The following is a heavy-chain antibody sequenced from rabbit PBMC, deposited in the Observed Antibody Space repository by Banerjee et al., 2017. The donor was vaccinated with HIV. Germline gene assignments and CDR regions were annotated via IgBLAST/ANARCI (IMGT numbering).Heavy chain of an antibody. CDR1: GFSFSSSYW. Sequence: QSLEESGGDLVKPGASLTLTCTASGFSFSSSYWIYWVRQAPGKGLEWIACIDGGSSGSTYYATWAKGRFTISKTSSTTVTLQMTSLTAADTATYFCARDKGAGSSVYVLYYGLDLWGPGTLVTVS. CDR3: ARDKGAGSSVYVLYYGLDL. CDR2: IDGGSSGST. J-gene: IGHJ6*01. V-gene: IGHV1S40*01. D-gene: IGHD8-1*01.